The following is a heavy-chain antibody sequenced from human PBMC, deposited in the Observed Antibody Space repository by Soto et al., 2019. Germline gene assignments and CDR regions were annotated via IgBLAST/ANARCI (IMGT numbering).Heavy chain of an antibody. CDR3: ARQIRGSDAFDI. J-gene: IGHJ3*02. CDR2: IYYSGST. D-gene: IGHD3-10*01. Sequence: SETLSLTCTVSGGSISSSSYFWGWIRQPPGKGLEWIGSIYYSGSTYYNPSLKSRVTISVDTSKNQFSLKLSSVTAADTAVYYCARQIRGSDAFDIWGQGTMVTVSS. CDR1: GGSISSSSYF. V-gene: IGHV4-39*01.